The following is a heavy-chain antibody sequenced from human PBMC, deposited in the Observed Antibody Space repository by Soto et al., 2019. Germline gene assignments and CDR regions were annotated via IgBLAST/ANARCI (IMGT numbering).Heavy chain of an antibody. J-gene: IGHJ4*02. Sequence: GGLRLSCAASGFTFSSYSMSWVRQAPGKGLEWVSGFRSGGDDDTTYYADSVRGRFTISRDNSKNTLFLQMNSLRAEDTAIYYCAKKVNSGSGSQFFDYWGQGTLVTVSS. D-gene: IGHD3-10*01. CDR2: FRSGGDDDTT. CDR1: GFTFSSYS. CDR3: AKKVNSGSGSQFFDY. V-gene: IGHV3-23*01.